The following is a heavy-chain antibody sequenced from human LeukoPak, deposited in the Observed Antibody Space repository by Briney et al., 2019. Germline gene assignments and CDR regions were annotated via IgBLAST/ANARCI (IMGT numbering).Heavy chain of an antibody. Sequence: GGSLRLSCAASAVSFSNGWMSWVRQAPGKGLEWVGRIRSKTDGGKTDYAAPVKGRFTISRDDSKNTLYLQMDSLKTEDTAVYYCTIPASGYSYGVLDSWGQGALVTVSS. CDR3: TIPASGYSYGVLDS. CDR1: AVSFSNGW. V-gene: IGHV3-15*01. D-gene: IGHD5-18*01. J-gene: IGHJ4*02. CDR2: IRSKTDGGKT.